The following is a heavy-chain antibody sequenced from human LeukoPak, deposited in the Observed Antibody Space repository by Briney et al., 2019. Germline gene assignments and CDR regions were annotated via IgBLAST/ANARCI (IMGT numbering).Heavy chain of an antibody. D-gene: IGHD2-2*01. Sequence: GRSPRLSCAASGFSFSSYGMHWVRQAPGKGLEWVAVISYDGNKEYYVDSVKGRFTISRDNSKNMLYLQMDSLRAEDTAVYHCARERATSTSTWSFDYWGQGTLVTVSS. CDR1: GFSFSSYG. J-gene: IGHJ4*02. CDR3: ARERATSTSTWSFDY. V-gene: IGHV3-30*03. CDR2: ISYDGNKE.